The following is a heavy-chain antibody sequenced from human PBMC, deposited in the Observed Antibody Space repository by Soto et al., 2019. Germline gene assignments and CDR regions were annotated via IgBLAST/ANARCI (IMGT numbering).Heavy chain of an antibody. CDR1: GYTFTSYA. J-gene: IGHJ6*02. D-gene: IGHD3-9*01. CDR3: ARDLEYYDILTGRYYYYYYGMDV. CDR2: INAGNGNT. Sequence: ASVKVSCKASGYTFTSYAMRWVRQAPGQRLEWMGWINAGNGNTKYSQKFQGRVTITRDTSASTAYMELSSLRSEDTAVYYCARDLEYYDILTGRYYYYYYGMDVWGHGTTVTVSS. V-gene: IGHV1-3*01.